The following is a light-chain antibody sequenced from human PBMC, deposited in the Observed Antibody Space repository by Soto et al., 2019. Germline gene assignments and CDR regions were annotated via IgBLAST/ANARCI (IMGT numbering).Light chain of an antibody. CDR1: QSVSSY. J-gene: IGKJ3*01. Sequence: EIVLTQSPATLSLSPGERATLSCRASQSVSSYLAWYQQKPGQAPRLLIYDASNRATGIPARFSGSWSGTDFTLTISSLEPGDFAVYYCQQRSVFGPGTKVDIK. CDR2: DAS. CDR3: QQRSV. V-gene: IGKV3-11*01.